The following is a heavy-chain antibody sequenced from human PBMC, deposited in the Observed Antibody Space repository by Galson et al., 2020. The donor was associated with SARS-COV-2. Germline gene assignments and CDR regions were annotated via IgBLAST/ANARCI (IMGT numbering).Heavy chain of an antibody. J-gene: IGHJ4*02. Sequence: TSETLSLTCSVSGASISSNNYYWGWIRQPPGKGLEWIGSMYYSGSTYYNPSLKSRVTISVDTSKNQFSLKLSSVTAADTAVYYCAKQKGGQYDDTSGSYYFDYWGQGTLVTVSS. D-gene: IGHD3-22*01. CDR1: GASISSNNYY. CDR2: MYYSGST. V-gene: IGHV4-39*01. CDR3: AKQKGGQYDDTSGSYYFDY.